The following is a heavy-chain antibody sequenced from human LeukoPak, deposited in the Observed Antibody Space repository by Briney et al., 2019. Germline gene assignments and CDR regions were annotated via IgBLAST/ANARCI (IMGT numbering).Heavy chain of an antibody. J-gene: IGHJ4*02. D-gene: IGHD5-12*01. CDR2: IKSKTDGGTT. CDR3: TTAIWWLAYYFGY. V-gene: IGHV3-15*01. CDR1: GFTFSNAW. Sequence: GGSLRLSCAASGFTFSNAWMSWVRQAPGKGLEWVGRIKSKTDGGTTDYAAPVKGRFTISRDDSKNTLYLQMNSLKTEDTAVYYCTTAIWWLAYYFGYWGQGTLVTVSS.